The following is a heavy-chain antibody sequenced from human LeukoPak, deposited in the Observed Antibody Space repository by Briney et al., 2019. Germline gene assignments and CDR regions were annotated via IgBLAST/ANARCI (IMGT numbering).Heavy chain of an antibody. J-gene: IGHJ5*02. D-gene: IGHD3-10*01. CDR1: GFTFSSYG. CDR2: IRYEGNDK. Sequence: PGGSLRLPCAASGFTFSSYGMHWVRQAPDKGLEWVAFIRYEGNDKYYADSVKGRFTISRDDSKNTLYLQMDSLRPEDTAVYYCAKDLLRDRWFGESWGQGTLVTVSS. CDR3: AKDLLRDRWFGES. V-gene: IGHV3-30*02.